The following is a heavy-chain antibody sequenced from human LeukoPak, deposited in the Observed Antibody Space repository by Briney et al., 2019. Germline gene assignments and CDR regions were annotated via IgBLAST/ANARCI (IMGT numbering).Heavy chain of an antibody. CDR3: ARDPGLRWTYFDY. Sequence: GGSLRLSCAASGFTFSSYSMNWVRQAPGKGLEWVSVIYSGGSTYYADSVKGRFTISRDNSKNTLYLQMNSLRAEDTAVYYCARDPGLRWTYFDYWGQGTLVTVSS. CDR2: IYSGGST. CDR1: GFTFSSYS. J-gene: IGHJ4*02. V-gene: IGHV3-53*01. D-gene: IGHD4-23*01.